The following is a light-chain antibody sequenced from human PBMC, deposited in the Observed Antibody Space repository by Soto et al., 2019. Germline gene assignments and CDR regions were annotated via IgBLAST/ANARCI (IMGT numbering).Light chain of an antibody. CDR3: QTWGTDIHVI. CDR2: LNSDGSH. J-gene: IGLJ2*01. Sequence: QLVLTQSPSASASLGASVKLTCTLSSGHRSYAIAWHQQQLEKGPRFLMKLNSDGSHNKGDGIPDRFSGSSSGAERYLTISSLQSEDEADYYCQTWGTDIHVIFGGGTKLTVL. CDR1: SGHRSYA. V-gene: IGLV4-69*01.